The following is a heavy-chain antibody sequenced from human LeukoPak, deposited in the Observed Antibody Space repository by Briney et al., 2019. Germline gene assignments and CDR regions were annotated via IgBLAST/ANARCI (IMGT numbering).Heavy chain of an antibody. V-gene: IGHV3-7*01. J-gene: IGHJ4*02. CDR3: ARDGVGAHKVLDY. CDR1: GFTFSSYW. CDR2: IKQDGSEK. Sequence: PGGSLRLSCAASGFTFSSYWMSWVRQAPGKGLEWVVNIKQDGSEKYYVDSVKGRFTISRDNAKNSLYLQMNSLRAEDTAVYYCARDGVGAHKVLDYWGQGTLVTVSS. D-gene: IGHD1-26*01.